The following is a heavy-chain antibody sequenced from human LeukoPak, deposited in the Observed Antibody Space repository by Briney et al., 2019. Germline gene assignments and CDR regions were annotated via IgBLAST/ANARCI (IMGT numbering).Heavy chain of an antibody. J-gene: IGHJ6*03. D-gene: IGHD3-10*01. V-gene: IGHV4-59*01. CDR2: VYYVGRV. CDR1: GGSINGYY. Sequence: SETLSLTSTVSGGSINGYYWSRIRQAPGKGLEWIGYVYYVGRVYYNPSLNSRADISIDRSKNQLSLSLNSVTTAGTAVYYCAREGSVGQPGQSPYYYYYYVDVWGKGTTATVSS. CDR3: AREGSVGQPGQSPYYYYYYVDV.